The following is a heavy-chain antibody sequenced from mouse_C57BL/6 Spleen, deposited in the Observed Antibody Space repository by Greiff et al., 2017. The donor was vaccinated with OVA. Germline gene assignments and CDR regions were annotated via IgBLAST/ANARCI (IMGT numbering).Heavy chain of an antibody. Sequence: EVKLQQSGPELVKPGASVKISCKASGYTFTDYYMNWVKQSHGKSLEWIGDINPNNGGTSYNQKFKGKATLTVDKSSSTAYMELRSLTSEDSAVYYCARLGRDYYAMDYWGQGTSVTVSS. D-gene: IGHD4-1*01. V-gene: IGHV1-26*01. CDR3: ARLGRDYYAMDY. J-gene: IGHJ4*01. CDR1: GYTFTDYY. CDR2: INPNNGGT.